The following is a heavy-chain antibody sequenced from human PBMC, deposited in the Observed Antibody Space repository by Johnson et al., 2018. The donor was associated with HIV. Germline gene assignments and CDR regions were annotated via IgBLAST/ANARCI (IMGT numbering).Heavy chain of an antibody. V-gene: IGHV3-33*08. Sequence: VQLVESGGGLVQPGGSLRLSCAASGFTFSSYWMPWVRPAPGKGLEWVAVIWYDGSNKYYAASVQGRFTISRDNSKNTLYLQMNSLRAEDTAVYYCARERGEGGSYYSFRRDAFDIWGQGTMVTVSS. J-gene: IGHJ3*02. CDR1: GFTFSSYW. D-gene: IGHD1-26*01. CDR3: ARERGEGGSYYSFRRDAFDI. CDR2: IWYDGSNK.